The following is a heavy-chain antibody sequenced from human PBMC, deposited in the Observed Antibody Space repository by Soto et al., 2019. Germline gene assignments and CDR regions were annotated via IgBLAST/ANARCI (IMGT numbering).Heavy chain of an antibody. CDR2: SSSSGATI. J-gene: IGHJ3*02. CDR3: AQMDTMTTSAFDI. CDR1: EFTFNIYA. Sequence: VQLWQSGGGLMQPGGSLRLSCTASEFTFNIYAMNWVRQAPGKGLEWVSAISSSSGATIYYADSVKGRFTISRDNSKNTLFLQMNSLRAEDTAMYYCAQMDTMTTSAFDIWGQGTMVTVSS. D-gene: IGHD5-12*01. V-gene: IGHV3-23*01.